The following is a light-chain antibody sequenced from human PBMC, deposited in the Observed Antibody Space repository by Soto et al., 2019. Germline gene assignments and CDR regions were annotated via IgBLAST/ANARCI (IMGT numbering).Light chain of an antibody. CDR2: AAS. V-gene: IGKV1-39*01. J-gene: IGKJ4*01. Sequence: DIQMTQSPSSLSASVGDRVTITCRASQSITTYLNWYRQKPGKAPKLLIYAASSLQSGVPSRFSGSGSETEFTLSISSLQHEDFATYFCQQIYSAPLTFGAGPKADIK. CDR3: QQIYSAPLT. CDR1: QSITTY.